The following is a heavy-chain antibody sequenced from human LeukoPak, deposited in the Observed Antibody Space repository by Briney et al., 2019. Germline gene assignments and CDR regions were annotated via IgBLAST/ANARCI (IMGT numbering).Heavy chain of an antibody. Sequence: SETLSLTCTVSGGSISSSSYYWGWIRQPPGKGLEWIGSIYYSGSTYYNPSLKSRVTISVDTSKNQFSLKLSSVTAADTAVYYCARTSDTAMPVPFDYWGQGTLVAVSS. CDR2: IYYSGST. V-gene: IGHV4-39*01. CDR1: GGSISSSSYY. J-gene: IGHJ4*02. CDR3: ARTSDTAMPVPFDY. D-gene: IGHD5-18*01.